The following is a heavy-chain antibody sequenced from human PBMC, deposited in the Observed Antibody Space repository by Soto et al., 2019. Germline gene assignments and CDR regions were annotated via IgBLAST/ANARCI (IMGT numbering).Heavy chain of an antibody. Sequence: SETLSLTCTVSGGSISSGDYYWSWIRQPPGKGLEWIGYIYYSGSTYYNPSLKSRVTISVDTSKNQFSLKLSSVTAADTAVYYCASQVQAMIVVVSGESPNAAFDIWGQGTMVTVSS. CDR3: ASQVQAMIVVVSGESPNAAFDI. CDR2: IYYSGST. CDR1: GGSISSGDYY. D-gene: IGHD3-22*01. J-gene: IGHJ3*02. V-gene: IGHV4-30-4*01.